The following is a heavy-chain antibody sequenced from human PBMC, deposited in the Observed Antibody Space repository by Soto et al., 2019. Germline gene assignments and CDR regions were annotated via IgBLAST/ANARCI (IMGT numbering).Heavy chain of an antibody. V-gene: IGHV1-18*01. Sequence: ASVKXSCKASGYTFTNYAISWVRQAPGQGLEWMGWINAYNGNTNYAQKLQGRVTMTTDTSTSTAYMELRSLRSDDTAVYYCARDSPPNYLWGQGTLVTVSS. CDR1: GYTFTNYA. D-gene: IGHD7-27*01. CDR3: ARDSPPNYL. CDR2: INAYNGNT. J-gene: IGHJ5*02.